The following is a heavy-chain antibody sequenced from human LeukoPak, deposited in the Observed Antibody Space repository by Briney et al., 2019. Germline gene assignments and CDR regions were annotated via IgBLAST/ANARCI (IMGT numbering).Heavy chain of an antibody. Sequence: GGSLRLSCAASGFTFSSYSMNWVREAPGKGLEWVSSISSSRSYIYYADSVKGRFTISRDNAKNSLYLQMNSLRAEDTAVYYCARDGRGYSYGLGYWGQGTLVTVSS. CDR1: GFTFSSYS. CDR3: ARDGRGYSYGLGY. J-gene: IGHJ4*02. D-gene: IGHD5-18*01. V-gene: IGHV3-21*01. CDR2: ISSSRSYI.